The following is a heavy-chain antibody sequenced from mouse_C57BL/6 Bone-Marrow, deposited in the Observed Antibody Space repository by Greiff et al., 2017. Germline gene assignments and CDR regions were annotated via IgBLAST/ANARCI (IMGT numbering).Heavy chain of an antibody. CDR2: IDPGIGST. Sequence: QVQLQQPGAELVKPGASVKMSCKASGYTFTSYWITWVKQRPGQGLEWIGDIDPGIGSTNYNEKFKSKATLTVDTSSSTAYMQLSRLTSEDSAVYYCARGDYDLFAYWGQGTLVTVSA. CDR1: GYTFTSYW. CDR3: ARGDYDLFAY. J-gene: IGHJ3*01. D-gene: IGHD2-4*01. V-gene: IGHV1-55*01.